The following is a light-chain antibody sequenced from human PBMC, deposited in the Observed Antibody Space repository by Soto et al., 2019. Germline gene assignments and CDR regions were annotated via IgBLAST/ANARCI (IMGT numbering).Light chain of an antibody. V-gene: IGKV1-17*03. Sequence: DIQMTQSPSAMSASVGDRVTITCRASQGISNYLAWFQQKGGKVPKRLIYAASNLQSGVPSRFSGSGFGTEFTLTISSLQPEDFAVYYCQQYNNWPWTFGQGTKVDIK. CDR3: QQYNNWPWT. J-gene: IGKJ1*01. CDR2: AAS. CDR1: QGISNY.